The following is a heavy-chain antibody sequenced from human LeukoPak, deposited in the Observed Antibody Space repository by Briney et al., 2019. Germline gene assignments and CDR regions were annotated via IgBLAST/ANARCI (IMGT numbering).Heavy chain of an antibody. CDR2: IYHSGST. CDR1: GGSFSGYY. J-gene: IGHJ4*02. CDR3: ARALGYYYDSSGYPVDYYFDY. V-gene: IGHV4-38-2*01. D-gene: IGHD3-22*01. Sequence: SETLSLTCAVYGGSFSGYYWGWIRQPPGKGLEWIGSIYHSGSTYYSPSLKSRVTISVDTSKNQFSLKLSSVTAADTAVYYCARALGYYYDSSGYPVDYYFDYWGQGTLVTVSS.